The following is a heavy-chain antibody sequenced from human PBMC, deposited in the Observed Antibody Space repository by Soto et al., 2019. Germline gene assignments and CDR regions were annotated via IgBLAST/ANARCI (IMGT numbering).Heavy chain of an antibody. CDR1: GYTFTSYY. CDR3: ARTPLYCGGDCYPYWYFDL. Sequence: QVQLVQSGAEVKKPGASVKVSCKASGYTFTSYYMHLLRQAPGQGLEWMGIINPSGGSTSYAQKFQGRVTMTRDTSTSTVYMELRSLRSEDTAVYYCARTPLYCGGDCYPYWYFDLWGRGTLVTVSS. V-gene: IGHV1-46*01. J-gene: IGHJ2*01. D-gene: IGHD2-21*02. CDR2: INPSGGST.